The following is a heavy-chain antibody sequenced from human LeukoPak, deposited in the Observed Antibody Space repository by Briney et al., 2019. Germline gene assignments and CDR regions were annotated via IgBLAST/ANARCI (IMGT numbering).Heavy chain of an antibody. D-gene: IGHD2-21*01. J-gene: IGHJ3*02. Sequence: GGSLRLSCAASGFTVSSNYMSWVGQAPGKGLDWVSVIYSGGSTYYADSVKGRFSISRDNSKNSLYLQMNSLRAEDTAVYYCARDSDSLNAFEIWGQVTMVTVSS. CDR2: IYSGGST. CDR1: GFTVSSNY. V-gene: IGHV3-53*01. CDR3: ARDSDSLNAFEI.